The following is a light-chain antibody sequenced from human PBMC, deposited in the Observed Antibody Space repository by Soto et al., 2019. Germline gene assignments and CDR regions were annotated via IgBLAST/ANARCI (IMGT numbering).Light chain of an antibody. Sequence: EIVMTQSPATLSVSLGEVCTCSCSASQSVSSNLAWYQQKPGHAPRLLIYGASTKAAGIPARFSGSGSGTDFTLTISRLEPEDFAVYYCQQYGSSGTFGQGTKVDIK. J-gene: IGKJ1*01. V-gene: IGKV3-15*01. CDR3: QQYGSSGT. CDR2: GAS. CDR1: QSVSSN.